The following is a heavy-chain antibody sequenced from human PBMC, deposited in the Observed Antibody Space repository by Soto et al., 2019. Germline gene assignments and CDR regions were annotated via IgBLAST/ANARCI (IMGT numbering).Heavy chain of an antibody. CDR3: ARKGYIGNFGLDV. Sequence: QVQLVQSGAEVKRPGASVKVSCKASGYTFSNYDVAWVRRAPGHGLEWMGWISISKGKTYYQESLQGRVTMTMDTGTTTDYMEVSRLRRDDSAVYDCARKGYIGNFGLDVWGQGTTVNVSS. D-gene: IGHD5-12*01. V-gene: IGHV1-18*01. J-gene: IGHJ6*01. CDR2: ISISKGKT. CDR1: GYTFSNYD.